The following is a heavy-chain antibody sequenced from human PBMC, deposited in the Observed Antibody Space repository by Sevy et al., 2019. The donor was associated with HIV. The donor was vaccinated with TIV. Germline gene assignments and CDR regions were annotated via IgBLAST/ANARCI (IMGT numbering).Heavy chain of an antibody. V-gene: IGHV4-34*01. D-gene: IGHD2-2*01. CDR1: GGSFSGYY. J-gene: IGHJ3*02. Sequence: SETLSLTRAVYGGSFSGYYWSWIRQPPGKGLEWIGEINHSGSTNYNPSLKSRVTISVDTSKNQFSLKLSSVTAADTTVYYCARHCSGTSCSHAFDIWGQGTMVTVSS. CDR3: ARHCSGTSCSHAFDI. CDR2: INHSGST.